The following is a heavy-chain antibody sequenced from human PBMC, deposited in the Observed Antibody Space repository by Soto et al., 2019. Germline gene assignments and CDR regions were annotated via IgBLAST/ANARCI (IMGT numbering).Heavy chain of an antibody. Sequence: ASVKISCKASGYTFTGYYMHWVRQAPGQGLEWMGWINPNSGGTNYAQKFQGRVTMTRDTSISTAYMELSRLRSDDTAVYYCARGSRSWYPSPAFDYWGQGTLGTVS. J-gene: IGHJ4*02. CDR2: INPNSGGT. CDR1: GYTFTGYY. V-gene: IGHV1-2*02. D-gene: IGHD6-13*01. CDR3: ARGSRSWYPSPAFDY.